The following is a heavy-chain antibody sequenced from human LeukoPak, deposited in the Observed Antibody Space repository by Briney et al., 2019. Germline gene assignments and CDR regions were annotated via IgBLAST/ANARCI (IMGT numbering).Heavy chain of an antibody. J-gene: IGHJ5*02. CDR2: IPFDERNK. D-gene: IGHD3-3*01. V-gene: IGHV3-30*02. CDR1: GFTFSNYG. Sequence: GGSLRLSCVASGFTFSNYGMHWVRQAPGKGLEWVAFIPFDERNKFYGGAVKGRLAISRDTSKNTLYLQMNSLRPEDTAMYYRVKEGEWLSLDHWGQGTLVTVSS. CDR3: VKEGEWLSLDH.